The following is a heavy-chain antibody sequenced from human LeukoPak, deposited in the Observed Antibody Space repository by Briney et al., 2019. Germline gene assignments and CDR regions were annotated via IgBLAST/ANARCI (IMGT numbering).Heavy chain of an antibody. CDR1: GFTFNNYA. Sequence: GGSLRLSCAASGFTFNNYAMNWVRQAPGKGLEWVSGISGSGGSTYYADSVKGRFTISRDNSKNTLYLQMNSLRAEDTAVYYCANQKESYYYYYYRDVWGEGTTVTVSS. D-gene: IGHD3-10*01. CDR2: ISGSGGST. CDR3: ANQKESYYYYYYRDV. V-gene: IGHV3-23*01. J-gene: IGHJ6*03.